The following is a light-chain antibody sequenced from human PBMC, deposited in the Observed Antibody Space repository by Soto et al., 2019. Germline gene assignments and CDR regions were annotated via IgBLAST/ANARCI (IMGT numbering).Light chain of an antibody. CDR1: SSDIGGYNY. Sequence: QSALTQPASVSGSPGQSITISCTGTSSDIGGYNYVSWHQQHPGKVPKLIIFEVSTRPSGVSNRFSGSKSGNTASLTISGLQADDEADYYCSSFTTSTTLYVFGTGTKVTVL. CDR2: EVS. V-gene: IGLV2-14*01. J-gene: IGLJ1*01. CDR3: SSFTTSTTLYV.